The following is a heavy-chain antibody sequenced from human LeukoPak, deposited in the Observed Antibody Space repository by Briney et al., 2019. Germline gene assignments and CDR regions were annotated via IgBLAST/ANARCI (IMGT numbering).Heavy chain of an antibody. CDR1: GGSFSGYY. D-gene: IGHD4-11*01. J-gene: IGHJ6*03. CDR2: INHSGST. V-gene: IGHV4-34*01. CDR3: ARDRLYSNYELYMDV. Sequence: SETLSLTCAVYGGSFSGYYWSWIRQPPGKGLEWIGEINHSGSTNYNPSLKSRVTISVDTSKNQFSLKLSSVTAADTAVYYCARDRLYSNYELYMDVWGKGTTVTVSS.